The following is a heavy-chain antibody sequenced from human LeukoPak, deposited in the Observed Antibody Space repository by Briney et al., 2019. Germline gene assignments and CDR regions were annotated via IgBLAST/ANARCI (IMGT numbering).Heavy chain of an antibody. Sequence: SGPTLVKPTQTLTLTCTFSGFSLSTSGVGVGWIRQPPGKALEWLALIYWDDDKRYSPSLKSRLTITKDTSKNQVVLTMTNIDPVDTGIYYCAHSTFELSLQWLVRFPFDVWGQGTMVTVSS. CDR3: AHSTFELSLQWLVRFPFDV. V-gene: IGHV2-5*02. J-gene: IGHJ3*01. D-gene: IGHD6-19*01. CDR2: IYWDDDK. CDR1: GFSLSTSGVG.